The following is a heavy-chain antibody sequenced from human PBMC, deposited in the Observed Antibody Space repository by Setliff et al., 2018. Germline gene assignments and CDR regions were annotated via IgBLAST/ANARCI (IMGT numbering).Heavy chain of an antibody. CDR2: INQGGGEQ. CDR1: GFTFSSLW. D-gene: IGHD2-21*01. CDR3: ARAGGGHIVVATFDFDI. V-gene: IGHV3-7*01. J-gene: IGHJ3*02. Sequence: GSLRLSCAASGFTFSSLWMAWVRQAPGKGLEWVANINQGGGEQFYVDSVRGRFIISRDNAKNSLYLHMSSLRTEDTAVYYCARAGGGHIVVATFDFDIWGQGTMVTVSS.